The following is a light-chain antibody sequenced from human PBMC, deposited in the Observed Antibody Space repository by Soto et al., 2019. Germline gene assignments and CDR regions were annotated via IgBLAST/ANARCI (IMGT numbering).Light chain of an antibody. J-gene: IGKJ1*01. CDR3: QKYGNSPET. V-gene: IGKV3-20*01. Sequence: VLTQSPVTLSLSPGDSATLSCGDSQSVSSSLLAWYQQKTGQAPRILIYGESSRATGIPDRFSGGGSGTDLSLTISRLEPEDFAVYYCQKYGNSPETFGQGTKVDIK. CDR1: QSVSSSL. CDR2: GES.